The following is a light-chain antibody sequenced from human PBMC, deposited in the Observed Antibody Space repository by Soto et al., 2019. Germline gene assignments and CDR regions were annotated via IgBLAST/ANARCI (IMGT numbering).Light chain of an antibody. CDR1: QSVSNF. CDR3: QQYDSSPFT. Sequence: EIVLTQSPGTLSLSPGERATLSCRATQSVSNFLSWYQHKPGKAPRLLIYGASSRATGIPDRFGGSGSGTDFTLTISRLEPEDFAGYYCQQYDSSPFTFGPGTKVDI. CDR2: GAS. J-gene: IGKJ3*01. V-gene: IGKV3-20*01.